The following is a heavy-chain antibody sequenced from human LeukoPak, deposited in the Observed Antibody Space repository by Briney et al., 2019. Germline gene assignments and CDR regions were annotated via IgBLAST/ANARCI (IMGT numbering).Heavy chain of an antibody. CDR2: ISGYDGNT. CDR3: ARYGIVGATFYLDY. V-gene: IGHV1-18*01. CDR1: GYTFTNYG. J-gene: IGHJ4*02. D-gene: IGHD1-26*01. Sequence: GASVKVSCKASGYTFTNYGISWVRQAPGQGLEWMGWISGYDGNTNYAQKFQGRVTMATDTSTTTAYMELRSLRSDDTAVYYCARYGIVGATFYLDYWGQGTLVTVSS.